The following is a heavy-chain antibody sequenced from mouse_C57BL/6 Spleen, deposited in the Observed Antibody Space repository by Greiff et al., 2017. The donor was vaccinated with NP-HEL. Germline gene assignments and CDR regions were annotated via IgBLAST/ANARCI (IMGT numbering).Heavy chain of an antibody. Sequence: EVNVVESGGGLVKPGGSLKLSCAASGFTFSSYAMSWVRQTPEKRLEWVATISDGGSYTYYPDNVKGRFTISRANATTHPYLQFSHLKSEDTAMYYCARDPGGYGNSGAMDYWGQGTSVTVSS. CDR3: ARDPGGYGNSGAMDY. D-gene: IGHD2-1*01. J-gene: IGHJ4*01. V-gene: IGHV5-4*01. CDR2: ISDGGSYT. CDR1: GFTFSSYA.